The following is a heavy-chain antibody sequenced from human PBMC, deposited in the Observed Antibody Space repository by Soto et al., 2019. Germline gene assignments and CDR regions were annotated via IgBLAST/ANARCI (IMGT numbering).Heavy chain of an antibody. Sequence: QVQLQESGPGLVRPSQTLSLTCTVSGGSISSGGYYWSWIRQHPGKGLEWIGYIYYSGSTYYNPSRKSRLTMSVDTSKNQLSLTLGSVTAADTAVYYCAARGMTIATLPDCYFELWGRGTLVTVSS. D-gene: IGHD4-4*01. CDR2: IYYSGST. CDR1: GGSISSGGYY. J-gene: IGHJ2*01. V-gene: IGHV4-31*03. CDR3: AARGMTIATLPDCYFEL.